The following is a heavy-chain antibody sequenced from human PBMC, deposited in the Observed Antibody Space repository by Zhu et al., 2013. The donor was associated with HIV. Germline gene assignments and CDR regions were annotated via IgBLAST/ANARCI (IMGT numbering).Heavy chain of an antibody. CDR3: ARDGEEYNMDNWFDF. V-gene: IGHV1-69*01. D-gene: IGHD1-1*01. J-gene: IGHJ5*01. Sequence: QVQLLQSGAEVKKPGSSVKVSCKVSGSSFRTYGLNWVRQAPGQGLQWMGGIIPVFGTVNYAQTFQGRVTITADELTKTAYMDLRRLRFDDTAVYYCARDGEEYNMDNWFDFWGQGTLVTGLL. CDR1: GSSFRTYG. CDR2: IIPVFGTV.